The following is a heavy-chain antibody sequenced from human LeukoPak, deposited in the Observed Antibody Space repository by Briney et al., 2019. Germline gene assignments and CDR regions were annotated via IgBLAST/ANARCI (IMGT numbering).Heavy chain of an antibody. CDR2: MNPNSGNT. J-gene: IGHJ6*03. CDR3: ARVDGELRFSHYYLYLDV. V-gene: IGHV1-8*01. CDR1: GYTFSSYD. D-gene: IGHD3-16*01. Sequence: ASVKVSCKASGYTFSSYDIHWVRQAPGQGLEWMGWMNPNSGNTGYAQKFQGRVTMTRNTSISTAYMELSSLRSEDTAVYYCARVDGELRFSHYYLYLDVWGKGTTVTISS.